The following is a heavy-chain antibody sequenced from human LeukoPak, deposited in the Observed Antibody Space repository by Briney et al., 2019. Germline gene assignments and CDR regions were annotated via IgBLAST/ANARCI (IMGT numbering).Heavy chain of an antibody. D-gene: IGHD6-19*01. J-gene: IGHJ6*02. Sequence: ASVKVSCKASGGTFSSYAISWVRQAPGQGLERMGRIIPILGIANYAQKFQGRVTITADKSTSTAYMELSSLRSEDTAVYYCARGLGVAGTGYYYYGMDVWGQGTTVTVSS. CDR1: GGTFSSYA. CDR3: ARGLGVAGTGYYYYGMDV. CDR2: IIPILGIA. V-gene: IGHV1-69*04.